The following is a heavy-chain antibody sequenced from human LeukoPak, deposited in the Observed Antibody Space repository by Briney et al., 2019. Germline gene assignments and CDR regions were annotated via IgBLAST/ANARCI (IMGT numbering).Heavy chain of an antibody. CDR2: IIPIFGTA. J-gene: IGHJ6*02. CDR1: GGTFSSYA. CDR3: ARYCSSTSCYQADYYYYGMDV. Sequence: ASVKVCCKASGGTFSSYAISWVRQAPGQGLEWMGGIIPIFGTANYAQKFQGRVTITADESTSTAYMELSSLRSEDTAVYYCARYCSSTSCYQADYYYYGMDVWGQGTTVTVSS. D-gene: IGHD2-2*01. V-gene: IGHV1-69*13.